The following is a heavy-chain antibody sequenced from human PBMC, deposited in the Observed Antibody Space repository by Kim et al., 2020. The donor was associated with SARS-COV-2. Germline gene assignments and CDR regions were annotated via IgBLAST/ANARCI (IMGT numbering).Heavy chain of an antibody. D-gene: IGHD6-19*01. CDR3: AKGRGSFWSLDY. CDR2: VSHDGSQT. CDR1: GFTFNNYG. V-gene: IGHV3-30*18. J-gene: IGHJ4*02. Sequence: GGSLRLSCAASGFTFNNYGMLWVRQAPGKGLEWVAVVSHDGSQTHYVDSVKGRFTVSRDNSNDTLFLQMNILRGEDTGMYYCAKGRGSFWSLDYWGLGTLVPVSS.